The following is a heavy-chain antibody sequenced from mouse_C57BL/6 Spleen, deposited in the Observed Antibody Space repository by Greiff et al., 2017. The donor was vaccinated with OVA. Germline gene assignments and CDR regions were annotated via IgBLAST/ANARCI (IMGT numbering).Heavy chain of an antibody. D-gene: IGHD1-1*01. V-gene: IGHV5-9*01. J-gene: IGHJ4*01. CDR2: ISGGGGNT. CDR3: ARQAVVATPYAMDY. Sequence: EVKLVESGGGLVKPGGSLKLSCAASGFTFSSYTMSWVRQTPEKRLEWVATISGGGGNTYYPDSVKGRFTISRDNAKNTLYLQMSSLRSEDTALYYCARQAVVATPYAMDYWGQGTSVTVSS. CDR1: GFTFSSYT.